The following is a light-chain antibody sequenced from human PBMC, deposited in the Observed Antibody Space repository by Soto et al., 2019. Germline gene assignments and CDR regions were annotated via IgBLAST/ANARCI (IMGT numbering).Light chain of an antibody. CDR2: DVS. Sequence: QSALTQPASVSGSPGQSITISCTGTSSDVGGYNYVSWYQQHPGKAPKLMIYDVSNRPSGVSNRFSGSKSGNTASLTISGLQAEEGADYSCSSYTSSSILFGGGTNLT. CDR3: SSYTSSSIL. CDR1: SSDVGGYNY. V-gene: IGLV2-14*01. J-gene: IGLJ2*01.